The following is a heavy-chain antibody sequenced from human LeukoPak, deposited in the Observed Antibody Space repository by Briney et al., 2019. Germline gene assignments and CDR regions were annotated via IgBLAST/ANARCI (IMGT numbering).Heavy chain of an antibody. J-gene: IGHJ6*03. Sequence: SETLSLTCTVSGGSISSYYWSWIRQPPGKGLEWIGYIYYSGSTNYNPSLKSRVTISVDTSKNQFSLKLSSVTAADTAVYYCASADCSSTSCYSGGNYCYYYYMDVWGKGTTVTVSS. D-gene: IGHD2-2*01. CDR3: ASADCSSTSCYSGGNYCYYYYMDV. V-gene: IGHV4-59*01. CDR2: IYYSGST. CDR1: GGSISSYY.